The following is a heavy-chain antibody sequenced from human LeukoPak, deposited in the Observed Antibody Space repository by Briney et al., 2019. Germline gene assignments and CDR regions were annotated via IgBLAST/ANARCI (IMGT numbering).Heavy chain of an antibody. CDR1: GESFSAYS. CDR3: TRERSTPGINWFDP. CDR2: INHSGST. D-gene: IGHD2-2*01. V-gene: IGHV4-34*01. J-gene: IGHJ5*02. Sequence: KTSETLSLTCAVYGESFSAYSWNWIRQSPGKGLEWIGEINHSGSTNYNSSLKSRVTISVDTSKNQTSKRQFSLKLNSVTAADTAVYYCTRERSTPGINWFDPWGQGTLVTVSS.